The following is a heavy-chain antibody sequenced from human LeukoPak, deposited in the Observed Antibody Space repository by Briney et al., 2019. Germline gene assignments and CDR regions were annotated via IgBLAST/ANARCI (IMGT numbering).Heavy chain of an antibody. CDR3: ARGVGSDSPYYYYGMDV. J-gene: IGHJ6*02. CDR2: IYYSGST. CDR1: GGSISSGGYY. Sequence: NPSETLSLTCTVSGGSISSGGYYWSWIRQHPGKGLEWIGYIYYSGSTYYNPSLKSRVTISVDTSKNQFSLKLSSVTAADTAVYYCARGVGSDSPYYYYGMDVWGQGTTVTVSS. V-gene: IGHV4-31*03. D-gene: IGHD1-26*01.